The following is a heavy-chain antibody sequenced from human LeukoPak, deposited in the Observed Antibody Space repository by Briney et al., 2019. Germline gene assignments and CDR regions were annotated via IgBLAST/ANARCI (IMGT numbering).Heavy chain of an antibody. D-gene: IGHD3-3*01. Sequence: SETLSLTCTVSGGSISSYYWSWIRQPAGKGLEWIGRIYTRGSTNYNPSLKTRVTMSVDTSKNQFSLKLSSVTAADTAVYYCARGFQAYDFWSGYQYNWFDPWGQGTLVTVSS. CDR2: IYTRGST. CDR1: GGSISSYY. V-gene: IGHV4-4*07. CDR3: ARGFQAYDFWSGYQYNWFDP. J-gene: IGHJ5*02.